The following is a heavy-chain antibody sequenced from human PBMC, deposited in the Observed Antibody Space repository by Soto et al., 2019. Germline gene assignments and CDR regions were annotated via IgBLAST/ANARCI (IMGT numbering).Heavy chain of an antibody. V-gene: IGHV4-59*01. CDR1: GGSISSYY. J-gene: IGHJ5*02. Sequence: SETLSLTCTVSGGSISSYYWSWIRQPPGKGLEWIGYIYYSGSTNYNPSLKSRVTISVDTSKNQFSLKLSSVTAADTAVYYCARDLDPVGPWGQGTLVTVSS. CDR2: IYYSGST. CDR3: ARDLDPVGP.